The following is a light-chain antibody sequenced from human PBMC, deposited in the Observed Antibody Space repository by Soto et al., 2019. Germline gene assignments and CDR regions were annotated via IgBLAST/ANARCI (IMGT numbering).Light chain of an antibody. V-gene: IGKV1-33*01. CDR1: QDISNY. CDR3: QQYSHLIT. CDR2: DAS. Sequence: IQITHSPSTLSASASDRVTITCQASQDISNYLNWYQQKLGKAPKLLIYDASNLETGVPSRFSGSGSGTDFTFTISSLQPEDIATYYCQQYSHLITFGQGTRLEI. J-gene: IGKJ5*01.